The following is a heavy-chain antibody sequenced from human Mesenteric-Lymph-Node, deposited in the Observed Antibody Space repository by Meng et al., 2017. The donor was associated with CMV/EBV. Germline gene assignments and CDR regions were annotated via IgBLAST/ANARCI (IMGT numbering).Heavy chain of an antibody. V-gene: IGHV1-69*10. J-gene: IGHJ4*02. CDR2: IIPILGIA. CDR1: GGPFSSYA. CDR3: ASVGGYYYDSSGYLY. Sequence: SGGPFSSYAISWVRQAPGQGLEWMGGIIPILGIANYAQKFQGRVTITADKSTSTAYMELSSLRSEDTAVYYCASVGGYYYDSSGYLYWGQGTLVTVSS. D-gene: IGHD3-22*01.